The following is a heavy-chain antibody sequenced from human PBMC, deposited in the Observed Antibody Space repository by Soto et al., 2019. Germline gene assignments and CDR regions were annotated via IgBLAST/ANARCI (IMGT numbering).Heavy chain of an antibody. D-gene: IGHD4-17*01. CDR2: VYFSGST. CDR1: GGSISSYY. J-gene: IGHJ6*02. Sequence: SETLSLTCTISGGSISSYYWSWIRQTPGKGLEWIGYVYFSGSTNYNPSLKSRVLISIDTSRNQFSLKLNSVTAADTAVYYCASHYGRPPFYGMDVWGQGTTVTVSS. V-gene: IGHV4-59*01. CDR3: ASHYGRPPFYGMDV.